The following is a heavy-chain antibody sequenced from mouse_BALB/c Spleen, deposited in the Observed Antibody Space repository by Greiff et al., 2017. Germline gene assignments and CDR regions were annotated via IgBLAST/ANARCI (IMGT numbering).Heavy chain of an antibody. Sequence: QVQLQQPGAELVKPGASVKLSCKASGYTFTSYYMYWVKQRPGQGLEWIGGINPSNGGTNFNEKFKSKATLTVDKSSSTAYMQLSSLTSEDSAVYYCTRDPYYYGSSYWYFDVWGAGTTVTVSS. D-gene: IGHD1-1*01. J-gene: IGHJ1*01. CDR2: INPSNGGT. CDR1: GYTFTSYY. CDR3: TRDPYYYGSSYWYFDV. V-gene: IGHV1S81*02.